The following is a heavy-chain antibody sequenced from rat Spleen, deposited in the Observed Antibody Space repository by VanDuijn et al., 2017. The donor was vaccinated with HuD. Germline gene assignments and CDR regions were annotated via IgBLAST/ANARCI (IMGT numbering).Heavy chain of an antibody. CDR3: AKDGPFYYYTGYQYWYFDF. J-gene: IGHJ1*01. CDR1: GFTFSSFA. D-gene: IGHD1-1*01. Sequence: EVQLVESGGGLVQPRRSLKLSCAASGFTFSSFAMAWVRQAPKKGLEWVATITSGGNNTYYPDSVKGRFTISRNNAKSTLYLQMDSLRSEDTATYYCAKDGPFYYYTGYQYWYFDFWGPGTMVTVSS. CDR2: ITSGGNNT. V-gene: IGHV5-25*01.